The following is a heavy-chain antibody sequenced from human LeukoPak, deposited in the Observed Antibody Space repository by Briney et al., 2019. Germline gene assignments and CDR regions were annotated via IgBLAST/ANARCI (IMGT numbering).Heavy chain of an antibody. CDR1: GFTFSYYW. D-gene: IGHD3-3*01. V-gene: IGHV3-7*01. J-gene: IGHJ6*03. CDR2: IKQDGSEK. Sequence: GGSLRLSCAASGFTFSYYWMSWVRQAPGKGLEWVAKIKQDGSEKYYVDSVKGRFTISRDNAKNSLYLQMNSLRVEDTAVYYCARARVRFLKWLFGGWYMDVWGKGSTVIVSS. CDR3: ARARVRFLKWLFGGWYMDV.